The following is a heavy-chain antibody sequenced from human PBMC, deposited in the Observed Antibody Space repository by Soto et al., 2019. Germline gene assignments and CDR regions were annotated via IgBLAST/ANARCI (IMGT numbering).Heavy chain of an antibody. D-gene: IGHD3-10*01. CDR3: ARRVIGSSRAFDI. V-gene: IGHV3-23*01. CDR1: DSAFTGHP. J-gene: IGHJ3*02. Sequence: VQLLESGGGLAQPGGSRSLPWAASDSAFTGHPWGWVPRVPEKGRGGVAGISDGGDLTYNADSVKGRFTISRDNSRNTLYLQMNSLRAEDTAVYYCARRVIGSSRAFDIWGQGTMVTVS. CDR2: ISDGGDLT.